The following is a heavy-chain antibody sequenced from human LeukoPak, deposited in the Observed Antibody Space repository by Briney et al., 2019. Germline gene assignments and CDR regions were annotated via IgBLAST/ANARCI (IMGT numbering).Heavy chain of an antibody. CDR2: ISTQSGNT. CDR1: LYTLTSYG. J-gene: IGHJ4*02. V-gene: IGHV1-18*01. D-gene: IGHD4-17*01. CDR3: ARGAYGDK. Sequence: PVAAVNVSCMPSLYTLTSYGINWLRPAPRQGLEWMGWISTQSGNTNYAQKVQGRLTLTTDRSTNTAYMELRSMGSDDTAVYYCARGAYGDKWGQGTMVTVSS.